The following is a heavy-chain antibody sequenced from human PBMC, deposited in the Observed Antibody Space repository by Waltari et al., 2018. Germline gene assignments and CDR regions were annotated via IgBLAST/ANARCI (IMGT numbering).Heavy chain of an antibody. Sequence: QLQLQESGPGLVKASETLSLTCIVSGGPITSSSSYWGWIRQPQGKGLEWIGSTGSTYHNPSLKSRVTISVDTSKSQFSLKLSSVTAADTAVYYCVRQGSGGRAFDIWGLGTMVTVSS. CDR3: VRQGSGGRAFDI. V-gene: IGHV4-39*01. CDR2: TGST. D-gene: IGHD3-10*01. CDR1: GGPITSSSSY. J-gene: IGHJ3*02.